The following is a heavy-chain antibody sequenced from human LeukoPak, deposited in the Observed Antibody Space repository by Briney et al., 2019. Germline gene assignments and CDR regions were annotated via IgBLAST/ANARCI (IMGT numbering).Heavy chain of an antibody. V-gene: IGHV3-23*01. D-gene: IGHD3-9*01. CDR3: AKDSPLTLLTGYNY. CDR2: ISGSGGST. J-gene: IGHJ4*02. CDR1: GFTFSGYG. Sequence: GGSLRLSCAASGFTFSGYGMSWVRQAPGKGLEWVSAISGSGGSTYYADSVKGRFTISRDNSKNTLYLQMNSLRAEDTAVYYCAKDSPLTLLTGYNYWGQGTLVTVSS.